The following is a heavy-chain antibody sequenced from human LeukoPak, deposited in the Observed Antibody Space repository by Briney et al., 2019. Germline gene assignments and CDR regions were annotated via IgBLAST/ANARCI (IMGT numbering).Heavy chain of an antibody. CDR1: GFTVSSNY. J-gene: IGHJ4*02. CDR3: AKGRFYFDY. CDR2: FSGSGGST. D-gene: IGHD5-24*01. Sequence: GGSLRLSCAASGFTVSSNYMSWVRQAPGKGLEWVSAFSGSGGSTYYADSVKGRYAISRDNSKNTLYLQLNSLRAEDTAVYYCAKGRFYFDYWGQGTLVTVSS. V-gene: IGHV3-23*01.